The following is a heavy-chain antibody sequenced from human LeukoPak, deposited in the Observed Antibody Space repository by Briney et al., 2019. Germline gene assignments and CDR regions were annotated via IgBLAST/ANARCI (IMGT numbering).Heavy chain of an antibody. J-gene: IGHJ5*02. Sequence: GGSLRLSCIPSGFTFNSYAMFWVRQAPGKGLEWVSLIWYDGSNKYYADSVKGRFTISRDNSKNTLYLQMNSLRADDTAVYYCAKTQGYYDAWGQGALVTVSS. CDR3: AKTQGYYDA. D-gene: IGHD2-15*01. CDR2: IWYDGSNK. V-gene: IGHV3-33*07. CDR1: GFTFNSYA.